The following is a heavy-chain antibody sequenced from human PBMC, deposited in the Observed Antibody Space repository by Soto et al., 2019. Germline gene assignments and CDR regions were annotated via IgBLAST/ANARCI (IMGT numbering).Heavy chain of an antibody. J-gene: IGHJ4*02. CDR1: GHTFTGYY. V-gene: IGHV1-46*01. CDR3: ARGYCISTTCYVVHYFDY. CDR2: INPSGGDT. D-gene: IGHD2-2*01. Sequence: ASVKVSCKASGHTFTGYYMHWVRQAPGQGPEWMGIINPSGGDTSYAQRFQDRVTMTTDTSTSTIYMELSSLRYEDTAVYYCARGYCISTTCYVVHYFDYWGQGTLVTVSS.